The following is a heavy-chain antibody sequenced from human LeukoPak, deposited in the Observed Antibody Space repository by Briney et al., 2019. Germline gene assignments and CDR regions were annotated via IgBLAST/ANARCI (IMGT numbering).Heavy chain of an antibody. CDR1: GYRFTDYY. CDR3: ARDYGLIGESGAFDI. J-gene: IGHJ3*02. CDR2: INLNSGGI. Sequence: ASVKVSCKTSGYRFTDYYMHWVRQAPGQGLEWMGWINLNSGGIKYAQKFQGRVAMTRDTSITTAYMELSSLLSDDTAVYYCARDYGLIGESGAFDIWGQGTMVTVSS. V-gene: IGHV1-2*02. D-gene: IGHD7-27*01.